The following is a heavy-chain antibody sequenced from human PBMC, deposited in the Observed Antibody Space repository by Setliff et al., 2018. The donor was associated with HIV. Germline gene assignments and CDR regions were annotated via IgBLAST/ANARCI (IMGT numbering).Heavy chain of an antibody. CDR1: GGSFSDNY. D-gene: IGHD6-19*01. Sequence: SETLSLTCAVYGGSFSDNYWSWIRQSPGKGLEWIGEINHSGRTKYSPSLRSRVTISVDTSKNQFSLKLSSVTAADTAVYYCARDDSSGWHFYYYYYMDVWGKGTTVTVSS. CDR2: INHSGRT. CDR3: ARDDSSGWHFYYYYYMDV. J-gene: IGHJ6*03. V-gene: IGHV4-34*01.